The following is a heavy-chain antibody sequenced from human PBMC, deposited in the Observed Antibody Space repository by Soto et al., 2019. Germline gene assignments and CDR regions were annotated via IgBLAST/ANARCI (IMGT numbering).Heavy chain of an antibody. D-gene: IGHD6-6*01. CDR3: ARVSDFSVAARPSLY. CDR2: INQGGSEK. V-gene: IGHV3-7*04. Sequence: SGGSLRLSCAASGFAFSSYWMTWVRQAPGKGLEWVANINQGGSEKYYVDSVKGRFTISRDNAKNSLYLQMNSLRAEDTAVYYCARVSDFSVAARPSLYWGQGTLVTVSS. J-gene: IGHJ4*02. CDR1: GFAFSSYW.